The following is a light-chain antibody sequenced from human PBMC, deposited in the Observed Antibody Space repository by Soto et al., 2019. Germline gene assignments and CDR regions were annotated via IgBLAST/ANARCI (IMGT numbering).Light chain of an antibody. CDR3: QQSYTTPIT. CDR2: AAS. V-gene: IGKV1-39*01. Sequence: DIQMTQSPSSLSTSVGDRVTITCRASQYINNYLNWYQQKPGKAPNLLVYAASSLQSGVPSRFTGSGSGTDFTLTISSLQHEDFATYFCQQSYTTPITFGQGTRL. J-gene: IGKJ5*01. CDR1: QYINNY.